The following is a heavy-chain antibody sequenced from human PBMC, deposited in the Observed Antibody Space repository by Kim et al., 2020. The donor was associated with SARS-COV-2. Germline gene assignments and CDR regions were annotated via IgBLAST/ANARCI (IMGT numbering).Heavy chain of an antibody. V-gene: IGHV3-66*02. CDR3: ARAARDYGDYDPFDY. Sequence: GGSLRLSCAASGFTVSSNYMSWVRQAPGKGLEWVSVIYSGGSTYYADSVKGRFTISRDNSKNTLYLQMNSLRAEDTAVYYCARAARDYGDYDPFDYWGQGTLVTVSS. J-gene: IGHJ4*02. CDR1: GFTVSSNY. CDR2: IYSGGST. D-gene: IGHD4-17*01.